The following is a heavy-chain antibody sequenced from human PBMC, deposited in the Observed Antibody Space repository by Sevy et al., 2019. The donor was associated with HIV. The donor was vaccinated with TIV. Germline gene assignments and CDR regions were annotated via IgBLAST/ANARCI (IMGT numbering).Heavy chain of an antibody. Sequence: GGSLRLSCAASGFTFSDHYMDWVRQAPGKGLEWVGRTRNKANRYTTEDAGSGKGSFTISRYDSKTSLYLQTNSLQTEDTAVYYCASARGNTYYYDSSGYSYDYWGQGTLVTVSS. J-gene: IGHJ4*02. V-gene: IGHV3-72*01. D-gene: IGHD3-22*01. CDR1: GFTFSDHY. CDR3: ASARGNTYYYDSSGYSYDY. CDR2: TRNKANRYTT.